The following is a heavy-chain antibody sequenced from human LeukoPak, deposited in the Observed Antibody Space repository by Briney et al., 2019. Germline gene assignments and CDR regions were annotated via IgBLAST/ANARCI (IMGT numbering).Heavy chain of an antibody. J-gene: IGHJ4*02. Sequence: GASVKVSCKASGYTFTSYGISWVRQAPGQGLEWMGWINPNSGGTNYAQKFQGRVTMTRDTSISTAYMELSRLRSGDTAVYYCAREWYYDFWSGYYIYWGQGTLVTVSS. CDR1: GYTFTSYG. V-gene: IGHV1-2*02. CDR3: AREWYYDFWSGYYIY. D-gene: IGHD3-3*01. CDR2: INPNSGGT.